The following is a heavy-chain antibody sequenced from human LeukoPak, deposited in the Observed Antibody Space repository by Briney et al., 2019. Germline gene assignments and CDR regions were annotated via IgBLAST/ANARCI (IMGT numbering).Heavy chain of an antibody. CDR1: GFSFTNYA. D-gene: IGHD6-19*01. V-gene: IGHV3-74*01. Sequence: HPGGSLRLSCAASGFSFTNYAMSWVRQAPGKGLVWVSRINSDGGSTIYADSVRGRFTISRDNAKNTLYLQMNSLRAEDTAVYYCATLSSYSSPDYWGQGTLVTVSS. CDR2: INSDGGST. J-gene: IGHJ4*02. CDR3: ATLSSYSSPDY.